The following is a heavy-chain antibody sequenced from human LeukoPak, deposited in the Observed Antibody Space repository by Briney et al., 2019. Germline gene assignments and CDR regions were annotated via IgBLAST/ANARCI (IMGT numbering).Heavy chain of an antibody. J-gene: IGHJ4*02. D-gene: IGHD1-26*01. CDR3: ARDRERAITGFDF. CDR2: ISYSGST. Sequence: PSETLSLTCIVSGGSINNYYGSWLRQSPGKGLEWIGFISYSGSTNYNPSLKSRVTMSLDTSKNQFSLKLSSVPAADTAVYYCARDRERAITGFDFCGQGTLVTVSS. CDR1: GGSINNYY. V-gene: IGHV4-59*01.